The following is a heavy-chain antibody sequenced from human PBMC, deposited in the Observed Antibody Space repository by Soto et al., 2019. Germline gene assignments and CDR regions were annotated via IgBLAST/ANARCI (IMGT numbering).Heavy chain of an antibody. J-gene: IGHJ6*02. CDR3: ARDLGGSGSYNHYYGMDV. CDR2: IWYDGSNK. V-gene: IGHV3-33*01. D-gene: IGHD3-10*01. Sequence: GGSLRLSCAASGFTFSSYGMHWVRQAPGKGLEWVAVIWYDGSNKYYADSVKGRFTISRDNSKNTLYLQMNSLRAEDTAVYYCARDLGGSGSYNHYYGMDVWGQGTTVTVSS. CDR1: GFTFSSYG.